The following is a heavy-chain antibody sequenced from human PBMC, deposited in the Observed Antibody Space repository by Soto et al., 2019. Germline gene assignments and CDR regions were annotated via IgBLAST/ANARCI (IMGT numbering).Heavy chain of an antibody. V-gene: IGHV3-23*01. J-gene: IGHJ6*02. CDR2: ISGSGGST. CDR3: AKGGEGSYYYYYEMEG. CDR1: GFTFSSYA. D-gene: IGHD1-26*01. Sequence: GGSLILSCAASGFTFSSYAMSWVRQAPGKGLEWVSAISGSGGSTYYADSVKGRFTISRDNSKNTLYLQMNSLRAEDTAVYYCAKGGEGSYYYYYEMEGWGQGTTVTV.